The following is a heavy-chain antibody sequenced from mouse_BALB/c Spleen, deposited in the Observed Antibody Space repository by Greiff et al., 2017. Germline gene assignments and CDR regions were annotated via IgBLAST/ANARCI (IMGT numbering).Heavy chain of an antibody. V-gene: IGHV1-69*02. CDR3: ARSRTTVVARDD. CDR1: GYTFTSYW. Sequence: QVQLQQPGAELVKPGASVKLSCKASGYTFTSYWMHWVKQRPGQGLEWIGEIDPSDSYTNYNQKFKGKATLTVDKSSSTAYMQLSSLTSEDSAVYYCARSRTTVVARDDWGEGTTLTVSS. CDR2: IDPSDSYT. J-gene: IGHJ2*01. D-gene: IGHD1-1*01.